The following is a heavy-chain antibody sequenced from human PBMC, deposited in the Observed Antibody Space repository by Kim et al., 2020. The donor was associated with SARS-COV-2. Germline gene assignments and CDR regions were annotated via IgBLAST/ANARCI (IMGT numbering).Heavy chain of an antibody. CDR3: AKDSRMFGVSIIGLFFDY. J-gene: IGHJ4*02. CDR1: GFTFSDYA. CDR2: ISGSADTT. Sequence: GGSLRLSCSASGFTFSDYAMAWVRQAPGKGLEWVSLISGSADTTYYADSVKGRFTISRDNNKNTLHLQMNSLRAEDTAVYYCAKDSRMFGVSIIGLFFDYWGQGSLVTVSS. D-gene: IGHD3-3*01. V-gene: IGHV3-23*01.